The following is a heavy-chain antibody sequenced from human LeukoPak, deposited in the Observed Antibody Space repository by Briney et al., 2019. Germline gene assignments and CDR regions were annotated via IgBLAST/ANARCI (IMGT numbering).Heavy chain of an antibody. CDR2: IWYDGSNK. J-gene: IGHJ5*02. Sequence: PGRNLRLSCAASGFTFSSYGMHRLRQAPGKGLEGVSVIWYDGSNKYYADSVKGRFTISRDNSKNTLYLQMNSLRAEDTAVYYCARGGRRYNWFDPWGQGTLVTVSS. V-gene: IGHV3-33*01. CDR1: GFTFSSYG. D-gene: IGHD3-16*01. CDR3: ARGGRRYNWFDP.